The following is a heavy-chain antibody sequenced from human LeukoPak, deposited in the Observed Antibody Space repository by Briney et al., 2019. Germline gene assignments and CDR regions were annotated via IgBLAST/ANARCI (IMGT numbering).Heavy chain of an antibody. CDR2: ISWNSGSI. V-gene: IGHV3-9*01. J-gene: IGHJ6*02. CDR1: GFTFDDYA. Sequence: GGSLRLSCAASGFTFDDYAMHWVRHAPGKGLEWVSGISWNSGSIGYADSVKGRFTISRDNAKNSLYLQMNSLRAEDTALYYCAKGKVGDSYGMDVWGQGTTVTVSS. D-gene: IGHD3-10*01. CDR3: AKGKVGDSYGMDV.